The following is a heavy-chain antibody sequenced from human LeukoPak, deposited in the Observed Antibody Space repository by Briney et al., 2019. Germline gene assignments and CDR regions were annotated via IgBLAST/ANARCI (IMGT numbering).Heavy chain of an antibody. CDR3: AKASAAGTLFFDY. V-gene: IGHV3-48*01. Sequence: GGSLRLSCAASGFTFSSYSMNWVRQAPGKGLEWVSYISSSSTSIYYADSVKGRFTISRDNSKNTLYLQMNSLRAEDTAVYYCAKASAAGTLFFDYWGQGTLVTVSS. J-gene: IGHJ4*02. CDR1: GFTFSSYS. CDR2: ISSSSTSI. D-gene: IGHD6-13*01.